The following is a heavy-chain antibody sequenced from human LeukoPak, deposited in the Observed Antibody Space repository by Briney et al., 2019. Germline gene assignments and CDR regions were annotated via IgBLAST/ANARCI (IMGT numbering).Heavy chain of an antibody. V-gene: IGHV3-13*01. CDR3: VRVAKERVGGVYYFDY. CDR2: IGTAGDT. CDR1: GFTFSDYD. Sequence: PGGSLRLSCAASGFTFSDYDMHWVRQPTGKGLEWVAAIGTAGDTYYTGSVKGRFTISRENAKNSLYLQMNSLRAGDTAVYYCVRVAKERVGGVYYFDYWGQGTPVTVSS. J-gene: IGHJ4*02. D-gene: IGHD1-1*01.